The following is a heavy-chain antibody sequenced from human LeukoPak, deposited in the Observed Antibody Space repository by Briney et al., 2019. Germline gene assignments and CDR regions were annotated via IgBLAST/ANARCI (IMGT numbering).Heavy chain of an antibody. J-gene: IGHJ4*02. CDR2: ISSSSYI. Sequence: PGGSLRLSCAASGFTFSSYSINWVRQAPGKGLEWVSSISSSSYIYYADSVKGRFTISRDNAQNSLYLQMNSLRAEDTAVYYCARDRHGDYAIDYWGQGTLVTVSS. CDR1: GFTFSSYS. D-gene: IGHD4-17*01. CDR3: ARDRHGDYAIDY. V-gene: IGHV3-21*01.